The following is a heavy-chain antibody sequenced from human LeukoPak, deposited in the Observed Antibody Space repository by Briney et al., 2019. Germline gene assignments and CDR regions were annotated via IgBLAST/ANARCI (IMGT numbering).Heavy chain of an antibody. V-gene: IGHV3-73*01. J-gene: IGHJ5*02. CDR3: TRDRGTYNWLDP. CDR2: IDRPAKSYAT. Sequence: GGSLSLSCAASGFTLSDSAIHWVRQASGKGLEWVGLIDRPAKSYATAYGASVGGRFTISRDDSKNTAYLQMDSLKTEDTALYYCTRDRGTYNWLDPWGQGTLVTVSS. CDR1: GFTLSDSA. D-gene: IGHD1-26*01.